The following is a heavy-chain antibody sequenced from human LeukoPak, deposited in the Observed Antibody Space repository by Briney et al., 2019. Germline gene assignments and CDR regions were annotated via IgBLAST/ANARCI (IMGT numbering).Heavy chain of an antibody. V-gene: IGHV4-59*08. CDR1: GGSISSYY. CDR3: ARRGYSYGPFDY. D-gene: IGHD5-18*01. Sequence: SETLSLTCTVSGGSISSYYWSWIRQPPGKGLEWIGYIYYSGSTNYNPSLKSRVTMSVDTSKNQFSLKLSSVTAADTAVYYCARRGYSYGPFDYWGQGTLVTVSS. CDR2: IYYSGST. J-gene: IGHJ4*02.